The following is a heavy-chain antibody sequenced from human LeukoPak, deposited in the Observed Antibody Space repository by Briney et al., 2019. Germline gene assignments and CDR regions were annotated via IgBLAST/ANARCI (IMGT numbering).Heavy chain of an antibody. Sequence: TSETLSLTCTVSGGSISNYYWSWIRQPAGKGLEWIGRISSSGNTDYNPSLKSRLTMSVDMSKNQFSLKLNSVTAADTAVYYCARGGRSSTPGYWGQGTLVTVSS. CDR2: ISSSGNT. V-gene: IGHV4-4*07. D-gene: IGHD2-15*01. CDR1: GGSISNYY. J-gene: IGHJ4*02. CDR3: ARGGRSSTPGY.